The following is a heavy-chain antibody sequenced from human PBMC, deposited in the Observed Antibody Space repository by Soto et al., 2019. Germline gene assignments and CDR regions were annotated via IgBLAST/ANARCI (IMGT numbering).Heavy chain of an antibody. CDR3: ARCRLQYYYDSSGYFDAFDP. Sequence: GASVKVSCKASGYTFTSYGISWVRQAPGQGLEWMGWISAYNGNTNYAQKLQGRVTMTTDTSTSTAYMELRSLRSDDTAVYYCARCRLQYYYDSSGYFDAFDPWGQGTLVTVSS. D-gene: IGHD3-22*01. CDR1: GYTFTSYG. V-gene: IGHV1-18*01. CDR2: ISAYNGNT. J-gene: IGHJ5*02.